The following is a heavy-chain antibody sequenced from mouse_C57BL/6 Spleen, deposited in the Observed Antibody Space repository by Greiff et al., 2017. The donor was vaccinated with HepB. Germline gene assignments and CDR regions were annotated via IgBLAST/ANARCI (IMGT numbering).Heavy chain of an antibody. CDR1: GYTFTSYW. J-gene: IGHJ2*01. CDR3: ATEYGSSYNYFDY. CDR2: IDPNSGGT. Sequence: QVQLQQPGAELVKPGASVKLSCKASGYTFTSYWMHWVKQRPGRGLEWIGRIDPNSGGTKYNEKFKSKATLTVDKPSSTAYMQLSSLTSEDSAVYYCATEYGSSYNYFDYWGQGTTLTVSS. V-gene: IGHV1-72*01. D-gene: IGHD1-1*01.